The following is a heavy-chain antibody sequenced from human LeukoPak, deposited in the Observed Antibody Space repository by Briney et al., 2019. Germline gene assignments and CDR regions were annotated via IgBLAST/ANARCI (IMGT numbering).Heavy chain of an antibody. CDR1: GGSISSYY. Sequence: SETLSLTCTVSGGSISSYYWSWIRQPPGKGLEWIGYIYYSGSTNYNPSLKSRVTISVDTSKNQFSLKLSSVTAADTAVYYCASHMDGYNPRDIWGQGTMVTVSS. CDR3: ASHMDGYNPRDI. D-gene: IGHD5-24*01. V-gene: IGHV4-59*08. J-gene: IGHJ3*02. CDR2: IYYSGST.